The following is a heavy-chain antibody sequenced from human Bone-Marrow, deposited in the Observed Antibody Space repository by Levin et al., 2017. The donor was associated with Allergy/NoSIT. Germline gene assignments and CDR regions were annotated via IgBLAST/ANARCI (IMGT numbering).Heavy chain of an antibody. Sequence: GESLKISCAASGFTFSSYGMHWVRQAPGKGLEWVAVIWYDGSNKYYADSVKGRFTISRDNSKNTLYLQMNSLRAEDTAVYYCARDLQKRLEDPFSSGGSCQDYWGQGTLVTVSS. D-gene: IGHD6-19*01. J-gene: IGHJ4*02. V-gene: IGHV3-33*01. CDR1: GFTFSSYG. CDR2: IWYDGSNK. CDR3: ARDLQKRLEDPFSSGGSCQDY.